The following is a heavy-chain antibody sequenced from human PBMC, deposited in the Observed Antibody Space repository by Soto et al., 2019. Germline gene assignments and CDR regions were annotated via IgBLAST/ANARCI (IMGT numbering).Heavy chain of an antibody. Sequence: SETLYLTCTVSGGSISSYYWSWIRQPAGKGLEWIGRIYTSGSTNYNPSLKSRVTMSVDTSKNQFSLKLSSVTAADTAVYYCARGPNYYDSSGYYIYYFDYWGQGTLVTVSS. CDR1: GGSISSYY. CDR3: ARGPNYYDSSGYYIYYFDY. D-gene: IGHD3-22*01. V-gene: IGHV4-4*07. J-gene: IGHJ4*02. CDR2: IYTSGST.